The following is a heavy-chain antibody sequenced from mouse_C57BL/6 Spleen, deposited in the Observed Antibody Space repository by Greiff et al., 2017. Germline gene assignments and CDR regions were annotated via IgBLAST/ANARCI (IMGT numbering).Heavy chain of an antibody. Sequence: VQLQQSGPELVKPGASVKISCKASGYSFTGYYMNWVKQSPEKSLEWIGEINPSTGGTTYNQKFKAKATLTVDKSSSTAYMQLKSLTSEDSAVYYCATNYYGSSWFAYWGQGTLVTVSA. D-gene: IGHD1-1*01. CDR1: GYSFTGYY. CDR2: INPSTGGT. J-gene: IGHJ3*01. CDR3: ATNYYGSSWFAY. V-gene: IGHV1-42*01.